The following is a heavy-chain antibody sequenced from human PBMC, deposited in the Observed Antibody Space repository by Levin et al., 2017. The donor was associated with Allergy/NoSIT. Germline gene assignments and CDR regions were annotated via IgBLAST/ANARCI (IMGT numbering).Heavy chain of an antibody. V-gene: IGHV3-48*03. CDR1: GFTFSSSE. Sequence: LSLTCAASGFTFSSSEMNWVRRPPGRGLGWVSYISIIGRPIYYADSLKGGFTISRDNAKNSLYLQMNSLRAEDTAVYYCARQLGNFWSGYNYFDYWGQGTLVTVSS. J-gene: IGHJ4*02. CDR3: ARQLGNFWSGYNYFDY. D-gene: IGHD3-3*01. CDR2: ISIIGRPI.